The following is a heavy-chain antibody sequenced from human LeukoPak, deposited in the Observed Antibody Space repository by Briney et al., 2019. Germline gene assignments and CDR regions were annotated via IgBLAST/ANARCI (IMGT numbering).Heavy chain of an antibody. CDR1: GLTSSSYE. Sequence: GGPLRPSCEAPGLTSSSYEMNWVRQAPGKGLEWVSYISSSGSTIYYADSVKGRFTISRDNAKNSLYLQMNSLRAEDTAVYYCARAYGDYDFDYWGQGTLVTVSS. CDR2: ISSSGSTI. J-gene: IGHJ4*02. CDR3: ARAYGDYDFDY. D-gene: IGHD4-17*01. V-gene: IGHV3-48*03.